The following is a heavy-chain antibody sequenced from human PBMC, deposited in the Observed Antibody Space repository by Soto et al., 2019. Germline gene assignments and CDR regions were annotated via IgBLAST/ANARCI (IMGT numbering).Heavy chain of an antibody. CDR2: ISGSGGST. Sequence: PGGSLRLSCAASGFTFSSYAMSWVRQAPGKGLEWVSAISGSGGSTYYADSVKGRFTISRDNSKNTLYPQMNSLRAEDTAVYYCAKLVSSSWYPFCDYWGQGTLVTVS. CDR1: GFTFSSYA. J-gene: IGHJ4*02. D-gene: IGHD6-13*01. V-gene: IGHV3-23*01. CDR3: AKLVSSSWYPFCDY.